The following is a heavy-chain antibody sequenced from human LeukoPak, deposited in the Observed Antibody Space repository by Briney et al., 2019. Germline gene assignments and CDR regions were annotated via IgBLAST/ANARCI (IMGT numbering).Heavy chain of an antibody. CDR3: ARGADY. CDR1: GGSISSYY. J-gene: IGHJ4*02. CDR2: IYYSGST. V-gene: IGHV4-59*01. Sequence: PSETLSLTCAVPGGSISSYYWSWIRQPPGKGLEWIGYIYYSGSTNYNPSLKSRVTISVDTSKNQFSLKLSSVTAADTAVYYCARGADYWGQGTLVTVSS.